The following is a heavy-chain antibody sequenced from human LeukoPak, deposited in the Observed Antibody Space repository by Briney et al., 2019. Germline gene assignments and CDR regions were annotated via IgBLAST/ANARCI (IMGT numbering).Heavy chain of an antibody. CDR2: IYHSGST. CDR1: GASISSSTW. D-gene: IGHD5-12*01. V-gene: IGHV4-4*02. Sequence: SETLSLTCAVSGASISSSTWWRWVRQPPGKGLEWIGEIYHSGSTNYNASLKSRVTISVDKSNNHFSLRLGSVTAADTAVYYCARVRDIVATTKTLDRYYYYAMDVWGQGTTVTVSS. J-gene: IGHJ6*02. CDR3: ARVRDIVATTKTLDRYYYYAMDV.